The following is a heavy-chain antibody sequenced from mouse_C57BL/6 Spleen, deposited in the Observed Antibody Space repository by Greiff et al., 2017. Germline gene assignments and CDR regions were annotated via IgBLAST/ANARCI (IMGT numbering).Heavy chain of an antibody. V-gene: IGHV1-78*01. CDR3: ARWNYYGSSPYAMDY. Sequence: QVQLQQSDAELVKPGASVKISCKVSGYTFTDHTIHWMKRRPEQGLEWIGYIYPRDGSTKYNEKFKGKATLTADKSSSTAYMQLNSLTSEDSAVYFCARWNYYGSSPYAMDYWGQGTSVTVSS. CDR2: IYPRDGST. J-gene: IGHJ4*01. CDR1: GYTFTDHT. D-gene: IGHD1-1*01.